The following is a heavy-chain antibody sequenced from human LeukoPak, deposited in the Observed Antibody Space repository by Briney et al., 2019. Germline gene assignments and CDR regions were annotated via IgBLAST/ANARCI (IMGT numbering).Heavy chain of an antibody. Sequence: ASVKVSCKASGYTFTSYGISWVRQAPGQGLEWMGWISAYNGNTNYAQKLQGRVTMTTDTSTSTAYMELRSLRSDDTAVYHCAREARYSSSWYSGKGNWFDPWGQGTLVTVSS. CDR1: GYTFTSYG. V-gene: IGHV1-18*01. D-gene: IGHD6-13*01. CDR2: ISAYNGNT. CDR3: AREARYSSSWYSGKGNWFDP. J-gene: IGHJ5*02.